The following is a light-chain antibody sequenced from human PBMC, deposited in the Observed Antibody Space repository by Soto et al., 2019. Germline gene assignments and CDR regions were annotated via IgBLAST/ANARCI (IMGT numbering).Light chain of an antibody. CDR3: QQYGGSTYT. J-gene: IGKJ2*01. CDR1: QSVSSSY. Sequence: EIVLTQSPGTLSLSPGERATLSCRASQSVSSSYLAWYQQKPGQAPKLFIYGASSRATGIPDRFSGSGSGTDFTLTISGLEPEDFGVYYCQQYGGSTYTFGQGTQLEIK. CDR2: GAS. V-gene: IGKV3-20*01.